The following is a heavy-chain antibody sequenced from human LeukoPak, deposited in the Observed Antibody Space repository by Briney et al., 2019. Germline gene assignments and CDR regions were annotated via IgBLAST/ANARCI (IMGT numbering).Heavy chain of an antibody. D-gene: IGHD3-22*01. CDR1: GFTFSSYA. J-gene: IGHJ4*02. Sequence: GGSLRLSCAASGFTFSSYAMHWVRQAPGKGLEWVAVISYDGSNKYYADSVKGRFTISRDNSKNTLYLQMNSLRAEDTAVYYRASSEDYYDSSGSYFDYWGQGTLVTVSS. V-gene: IGHV3-30*04. CDR2: ISYDGSNK. CDR3: ASSEDYYDSSGSYFDY.